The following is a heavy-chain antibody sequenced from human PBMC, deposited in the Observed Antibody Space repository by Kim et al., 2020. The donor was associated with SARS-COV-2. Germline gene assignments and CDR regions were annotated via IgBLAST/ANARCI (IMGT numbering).Heavy chain of an antibody. J-gene: IGHJ4*02. D-gene: IGHD4-17*01. Sequence: YNPSLKSRVTISVDTSKNQFSLKLSSVTAADTAVYYCARGNDYGDYGIDYWGQGTLVTVSS. CDR3: ARGNDYGDYGIDY. V-gene: IGHV4-34*01.